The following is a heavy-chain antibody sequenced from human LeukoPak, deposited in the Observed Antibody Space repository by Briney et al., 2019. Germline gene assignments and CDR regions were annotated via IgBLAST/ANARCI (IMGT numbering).Heavy chain of an antibody. CDR3: ARRISQQLAWFDP. CDR2: IYYSGST. D-gene: IGHD6-13*01. V-gene: IGHV4-39*01. Sequence: PSETLSLTCTVSGVSISSYSYFWDWIRRPPGRGLEWIGTIYYSGSTYSNPSLKSRVTISVDTSKNQFSLKLGSVTAADTAVYYCARRISQQLAWFDPWGQGTLVTVSS. CDR1: GVSISSYSYF. J-gene: IGHJ5*02.